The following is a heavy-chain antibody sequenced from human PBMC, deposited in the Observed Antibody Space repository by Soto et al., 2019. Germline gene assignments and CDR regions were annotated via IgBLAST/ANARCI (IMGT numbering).Heavy chain of an antibody. J-gene: IGHJ4*02. CDR2: IDPYGSST. Sequence: PGGSLRLSCTDSEFTFSVYWMHWVRQAPGKGLEWVSRIDPYGSSTSYADSVKGRFTISRDNAKNTLYLQMNSLRAEDTAVYYCARDRYYSNYVTDYWGQGTLVTVSS. CDR1: EFTFSVYW. D-gene: IGHD4-4*01. CDR3: ARDRYYSNYVTDY. V-gene: IGHV3-74*01.